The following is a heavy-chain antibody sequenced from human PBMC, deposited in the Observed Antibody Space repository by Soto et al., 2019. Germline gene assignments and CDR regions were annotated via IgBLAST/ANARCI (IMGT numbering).Heavy chain of an antibody. Sequence: SGPTLVNPTQTLTLTCTFSGFSLTTSGVGVGWIRQPPGKALEWLALIYWDDDKRYSPSLKSRLTITKDTSKNQVVLTVTNMDPVDTATYYCAHNRRITVAGGFDYWGQGTLVTVSS. CDR1: GFSLTTSGVG. CDR2: IYWDDDK. V-gene: IGHV2-5*02. CDR3: AHNRRITVAGGFDY. J-gene: IGHJ4*02. D-gene: IGHD6-19*01.